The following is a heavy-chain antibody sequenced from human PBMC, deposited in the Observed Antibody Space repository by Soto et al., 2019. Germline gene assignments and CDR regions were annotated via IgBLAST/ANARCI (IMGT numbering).Heavy chain of an antibody. D-gene: IGHD3-3*01. CDR1: VGSISSRSYY. V-gene: IGHV4-39*01. CDR3: ATLPYYDFWSGYYNGDYYYYGMDV. J-gene: IGHJ6*02. CDR2: IYYSGST. Sequence: SESLDINCPVYVGSISSRSYYGAWMLQPPGKGLEWIGSIYYSGSTYYNPSLKSRVTISVDTSKNQFSLKLSSVTAADTAVYYCATLPYYDFWSGYYNGDYYYYGMDVWGQGTTVTVSS.